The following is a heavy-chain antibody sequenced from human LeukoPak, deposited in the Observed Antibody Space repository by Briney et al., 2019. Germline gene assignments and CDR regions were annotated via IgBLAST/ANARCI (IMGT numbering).Heavy chain of an antibody. Sequence: GGSLRLSCAASGFTFSSYEMNWVRQAPGQGLEWCSYISSSDSNIYYADSVKGRFTISRDNAKNSLYLQMNSLRAEDTAVYYCAELGITMIGGVWGKGTTVTVSS. CDR2: ISSSDSNI. D-gene: IGHD3-10*02. CDR1: GFTFSSYE. V-gene: IGHV3-48*03. J-gene: IGHJ6*04. CDR3: AELGITMIGGV.